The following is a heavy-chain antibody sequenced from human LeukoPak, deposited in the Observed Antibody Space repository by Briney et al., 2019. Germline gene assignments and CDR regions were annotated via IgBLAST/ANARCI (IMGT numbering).Heavy chain of an antibody. CDR3: ARGVRIPSGWFDP. CDR1: GGSISSGGYY. CDR2: IYYSGST. D-gene: IGHD6-25*01. J-gene: IGHJ5*02. V-gene: IGHV4-31*03. Sequence: SQTLSLTCTVSGGSISSGGYYWSWIRQHPGKGLEWIGYIYYSGSTYYNPSLKSRVTISVDTSKNPFSLKLSSVTAADTAVYYCARGVRIPSGWFDPWGQGTLVTVSS.